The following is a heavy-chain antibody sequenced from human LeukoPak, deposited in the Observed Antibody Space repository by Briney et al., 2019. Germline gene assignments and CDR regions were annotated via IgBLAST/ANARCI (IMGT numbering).Heavy chain of an antibody. D-gene: IGHD2-8*01. CDR3: ASPLGYCTNGVCYVY. Sequence: SETLSLTCTVSGGSISSSSYYWGWIRQPPGTGLEWIGSIYYSGSTYYNPSLKSRVTISVDTSKNQFSLKLSSVTAADTAVYYCASPLGYCTNGVCYVYWGQGTQVTVSS. CDR1: GGSISSSSYY. CDR2: IYYSGST. V-gene: IGHV4-39*01. J-gene: IGHJ4*02.